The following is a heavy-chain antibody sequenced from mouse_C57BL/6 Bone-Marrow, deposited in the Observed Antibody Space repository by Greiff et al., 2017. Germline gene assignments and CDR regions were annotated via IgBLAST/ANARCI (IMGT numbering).Heavy chain of an antibody. D-gene: IGHD2-3*01. J-gene: IGHJ3*01. V-gene: IGHV1-50*01. CDR1: GYTFTSYW. CDR2: IDPSDSYT. CDR3: ASYDWFAY. Sequence: QVQLQQPGAELVKPGASVKLSCKASGYTFTSYWMQWVKQRPGQGLEWIGEIDPSDSYTNYNQKFKGKATLTVDTSSSTAYMQLSSLTSEDSAVYYCASYDWFAYWGQGNLVTVSA.